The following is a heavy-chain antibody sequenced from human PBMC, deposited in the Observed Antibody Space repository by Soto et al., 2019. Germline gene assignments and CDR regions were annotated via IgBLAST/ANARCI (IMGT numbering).Heavy chain of an antibody. CDR3: ARRYGSAIDY. D-gene: IGHD1-26*01. V-gene: IGHV4-4*02. CDR2: IYHSGST. Sequence: SETLSLTCAVSGGSISTSNLWTRVRQPPGKGLEWIGEIYHSGSTNYNPSLKSRVTISVDTSKNQFSLKLSSVTAADTAVYYCARRYGSAIDYWGQGTLVTVSS. J-gene: IGHJ4*02. CDR1: GGSISTSNL.